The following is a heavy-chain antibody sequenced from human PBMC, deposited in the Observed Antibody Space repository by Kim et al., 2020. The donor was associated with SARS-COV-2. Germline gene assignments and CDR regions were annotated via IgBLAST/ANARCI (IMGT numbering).Heavy chain of an antibody. Sequence: WGSLRLSCAASGFTFSSYGMHWVRQAPGKGLEWVAVISYDGSNKYYADSVKGRFTISRDNSKNTLYLQMNSLRAEDTAVYYCAKDRGIQLWFHYYYGMDVWGQGTTVTVSS. CDR1: GFTFSSYG. CDR3: AKDRGIQLWFHYYYGMDV. J-gene: IGHJ6*02. V-gene: IGHV3-30*18. D-gene: IGHD5-18*01. CDR2: ISYDGSNK.